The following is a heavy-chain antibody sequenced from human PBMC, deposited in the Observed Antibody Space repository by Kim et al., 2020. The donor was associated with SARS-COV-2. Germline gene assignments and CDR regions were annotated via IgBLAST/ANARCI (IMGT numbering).Heavy chain of an antibody. CDR2: IDPSDSYT. J-gene: IGHJ5*02. CDR1: GYSFTSYW. Sequence: GESLKISCQGSGYSFTSYWISWVRQMPGKGLEWMGRIDPSDSYTNYSPSFQGHVTISADKSISTAYLQWSSLKASDTAMYYCARHDQGRYYDSSGPAQFGSWGQGILVTVSS. V-gene: IGHV5-10-1*01. CDR3: ARHDQGRYYDSSGPAQFGS. D-gene: IGHD3-22*01.